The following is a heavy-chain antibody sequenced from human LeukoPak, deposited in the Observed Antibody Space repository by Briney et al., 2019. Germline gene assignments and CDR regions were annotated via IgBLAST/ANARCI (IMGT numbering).Heavy chain of an antibody. CDR2: INHSGST. V-gene: IGHV4-34*01. CDR3: ARPGGAFDI. Sequence: SETLSLTCAVYGGSFSGYYWSWIRQPPGKGLEWIGEINHSGSTNYNPSLKSRVTISVDTSKNQFSLKLSSVTAADTAVYYCARPGGAFDIWGQGIMVTVSS. J-gene: IGHJ3*02. CDR1: GGSFSGYY.